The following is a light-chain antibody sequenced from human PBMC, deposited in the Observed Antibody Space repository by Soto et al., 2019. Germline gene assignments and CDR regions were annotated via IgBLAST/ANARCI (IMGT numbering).Light chain of an antibody. CDR2: ASS. Sequence: AIQMTQSPSSLSASVGDRVTITCRASQGIRNDLGLYQQKPGQDRKLLIYASSSLQSGVPSRFSGSGSGTDFTLTISSLQPEDFATYYCLQDYNYPRTFGHGTKVEI. CDR1: QGIRND. CDR3: LQDYNYPRT. J-gene: IGKJ1*01. V-gene: IGKV1-6*01.